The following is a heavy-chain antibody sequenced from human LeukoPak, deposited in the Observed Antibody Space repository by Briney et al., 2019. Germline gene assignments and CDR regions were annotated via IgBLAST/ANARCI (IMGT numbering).Heavy chain of an antibody. V-gene: IGHV3-11*01. D-gene: IGHD4-17*01. CDR3: ARDPDYGDPY. J-gene: IGHJ4*02. CDR1: GFTLSDHY. Sequence: KTGGSLRLSCTVSGFTLSDHYMSWFRKSPGRGLKWISWITSSGTTIDYADSVKGRFTIFRDNTKDSIYLQMNSLRADDTAVYYCARDPDYGDPYWGQGTLVTVSS. CDR2: ITSSGTTI.